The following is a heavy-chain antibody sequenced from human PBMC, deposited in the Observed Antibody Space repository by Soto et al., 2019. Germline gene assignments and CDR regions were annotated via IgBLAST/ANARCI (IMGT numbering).Heavy chain of an antibody. D-gene: IGHD3-10*01. CDR1: GYTFNNYG. J-gene: IGHJ6*02. V-gene: IGHV1-18*01. Sequence: QLVQSGGEVKEPGASVQVSCKASGYTFNNYGITWVRQAPGQGLEWLGWISVYNGNKNYEKKVQGRVSMTADTSTSTAHMELRSLQSDDTAVYFCARVAITLIRGLKVDFYSMDVWGQGTTVTVSS. CDR3: ARVAITLIRGLKVDFYSMDV. CDR2: ISVYNGNK.